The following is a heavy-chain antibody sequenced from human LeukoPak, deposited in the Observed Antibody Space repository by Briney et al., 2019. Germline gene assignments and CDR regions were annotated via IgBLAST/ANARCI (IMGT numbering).Heavy chain of an antibody. CDR2: IYTSGST. CDR3: ARGARMITFGGVIVFDAFDI. Sequence: PSETLSLTCTVSGRSISSYYWSWIRQPAGKGLEWIGRIYTSGSTNYNPSPKSRVTMSVDTSKNQFSLKLSSVTAADTAVYYCARGARMITFGGVIVFDAFDIWGQGTMVTVSS. D-gene: IGHD3-16*02. V-gene: IGHV4-4*07. J-gene: IGHJ3*02. CDR1: GRSISSYY.